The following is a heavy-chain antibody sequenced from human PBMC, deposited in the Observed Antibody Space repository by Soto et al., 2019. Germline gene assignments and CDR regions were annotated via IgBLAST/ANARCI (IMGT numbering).Heavy chain of an antibody. CDR3: AKDRVESGLGEIDY. J-gene: IGHJ4*02. D-gene: IGHD3-16*01. V-gene: IGHV3-30-3*01. CDR2: ISYDGSNK. CDR1: GFTFSSYA. Sequence: GGSLRLSCAASGFTFSSYAMHWVRQAPGKGLEWVAVISYDGSNKYYADSVKGRSTISRDNSKNTLYLQMNSLRVEDTAVYYCAKDRVESGLGEIDYWGQGTLVTVSS.